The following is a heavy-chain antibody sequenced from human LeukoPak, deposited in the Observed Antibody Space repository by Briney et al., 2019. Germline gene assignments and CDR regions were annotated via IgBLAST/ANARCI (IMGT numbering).Heavy chain of an antibody. CDR2: INHSGST. Sequence: PSETLSLTCAVYGGSFSGYYWSWIRQPPGKGLEWIGEINHSGSTNYNPSLKSRVTISVDTSKNQFSLKLSSVTAADTAVYYCASRSSSWPRGYYYYYYMDVWGKGTTVTISS. V-gene: IGHV4-34*01. D-gene: IGHD6-13*01. CDR1: GGSFSGYY. J-gene: IGHJ6*03. CDR3: ASRSSSWPRGYYYYYYMDV.